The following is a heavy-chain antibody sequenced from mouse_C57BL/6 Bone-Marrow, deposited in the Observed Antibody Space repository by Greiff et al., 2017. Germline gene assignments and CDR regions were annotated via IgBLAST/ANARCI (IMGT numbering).Heavy chain of an antibody. D-gene: IGHD1-1*01. CDR1: GFTFSSYA. CDR3: TRGGNYYGNSSPGFDV. CDR2: ISSGGDYI. J-gene: IGHJ1*03. V-gene: IGHV5-9-1*02. Sequence: EVKLMESGAGLVKPGGSLKLSCAASGFTFSSYAMSWVRQTPEQRLEWVAYISSGGDYIYYAATVKGRFTISSDNARNTLYLQMSSLKSEDTAMYYCTRGGNYYGNSSPGFDVWGTGTTVTVSS.